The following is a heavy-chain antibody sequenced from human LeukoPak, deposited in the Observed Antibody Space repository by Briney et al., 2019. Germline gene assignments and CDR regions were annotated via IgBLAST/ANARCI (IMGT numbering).Heavy chain of an antibody. CDR2: ISYDGNDE. CDR1: GFTFSNYG. CDR3: AKDRPYFGVVYYYYGMNV. J-gene: IGHJ6*02. Sequence: PGRSLRLSCVASGFTFSNYGMHWVRQAPGKGLEWVTTISYDGNDEYYADSVKGRFTISRDNSKNTLYLQMNSLRAEDTAVYYCAKDRPYFGVVYYYYGMNVWGQGTTVTVSS. V-gene: IGHV3-30*18. D-gene: IGHD3-3*01.